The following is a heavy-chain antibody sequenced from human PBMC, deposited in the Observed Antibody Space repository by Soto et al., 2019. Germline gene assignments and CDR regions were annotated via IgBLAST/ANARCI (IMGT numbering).Heavy chain of an antibody. V-gene: IGHV3-53*04. CDR3: AGLGYSRGRPGWFDP. Sequence: EVQLVESGGGLVQPGGSLRLSCAASGFTVSSDYMSWVRQAPGKGLEWVSVIYSGGSTYYADSVEGRFTISRHNSNNRLCLEMSSLRAEDTAVYSCAGLGYSRGRPGWFDPWGQGTLVTVSS. CDR2: IYSGGST. J-gene: IGHJ5*02. CDR1: GFTVSSDY. D-gene: IGHD6-19*01.